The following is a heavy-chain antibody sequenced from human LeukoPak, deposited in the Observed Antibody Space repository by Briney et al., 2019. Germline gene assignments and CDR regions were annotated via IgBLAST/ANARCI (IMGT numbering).Heavy chain of an antibody. CDR1: GYSISSGYY. D-gene: IGHD2-8*01. CDR3: ARVRGGVTRIEF. Sequence: SETLCLTCTASGYSISSGYYWGWIRQSPGKGLEWLGNMFHTGSTYYNPSLKSRVTISVDTSKNQLFLRMNSVTAADTAVYYCARVRGGVTRIEFWGQGTLVTVSS. CDR2: MFHTGST. J-gene: IGHJ4*02. V-gene: IGHV4-38-2*02.